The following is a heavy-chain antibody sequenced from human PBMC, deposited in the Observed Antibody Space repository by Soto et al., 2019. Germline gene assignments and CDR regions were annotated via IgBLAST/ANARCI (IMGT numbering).Heavy chain of an antibody. D-gene: IGHD5-12*01. CDR1: GVTFSRQD. CDR2: IIPIFGTP. CDR3: ARGGGVWLRLPFDY. Sequence: SVKVSCKASGVTFSRQDMRWVRQAPGQGLEWMGGIIPIFGTPQYAEKFQDRVTITADESTSTAYMELSSLTSEDTAVYYCARGGGVWLRLPFDYWGQGTLVTVSS. V-gene: IGHV1-69*13. J-gene: IGHJ4*02.